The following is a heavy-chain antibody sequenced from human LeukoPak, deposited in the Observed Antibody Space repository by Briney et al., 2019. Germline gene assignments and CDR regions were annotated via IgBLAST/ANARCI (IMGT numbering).Heavy chain of an antibody. V-gene: IGHV4-39*07. CDR3: ARTYYYDSSGYYFYFDY. Sequence: PSETLSLTCTVSGGSISSSSYYWGWIRQPPGKGLEWIGSIYYSGSTYYNPSLKSRVTISVDTSKNQFSLKLSSVTAADTAVYYCARTYYYDSSGYYFYFDYWGQGTLVTVSS. CDR2: IYYSGST. J-gene: IGHJ4*02. CDR1: GGSISSSSYY. D-gene: IGHD3-22*01.